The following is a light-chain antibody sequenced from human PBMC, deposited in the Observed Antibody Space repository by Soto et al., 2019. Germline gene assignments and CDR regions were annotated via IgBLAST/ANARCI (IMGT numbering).Light chain of an antibody. Sequence: QSALTQPASVSGSPGQSSTISCTGTSSDIGTYNYVSWYRQYPGQNPKLLIYEVINRPSGVSNRFSGSKSGNTASLTISGLQAEEEADYCCRSSRSGSTVVFGGGTKVTVL. CDR3: RSSRSGSTVV. J-gene: IGLJ2*01. CDR2: EVI. CDR1: SSDIGTYNY. V-gene: IGLV2-14*01.